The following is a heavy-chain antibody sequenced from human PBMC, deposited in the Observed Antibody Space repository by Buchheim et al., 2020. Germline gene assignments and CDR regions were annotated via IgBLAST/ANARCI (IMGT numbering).Heavy chain of an antibody. J-gene: IGHJ6*02. CDR2: ISSSGSTI. CDR1: GFTFSSYE. D-gene: IGHD3-9*01. V-gene: IGHV3-48*03. Sequence: EVQLVESGGGLVQPGGSLRLSCAAPGFTFSSYEMNWVRQAPGKGLEWVSYISSSGSTIYYADSVKGRFTISRDNAKNSLYLQMNSLRAEDTAVYYCASAPYYDILTGYRYYYYGMDVWGQGTT. CDR3: ASAPYYDILTGYRYYYYGMDV.